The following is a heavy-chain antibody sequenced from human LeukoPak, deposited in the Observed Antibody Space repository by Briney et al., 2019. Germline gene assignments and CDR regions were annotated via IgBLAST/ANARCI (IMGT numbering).Heavy chain of an antibody. V-gene: IGHV3-30*18. CDR3: AKERQPYYYGSGSFFDY. D-gene: IGHD3-10*01. CDR1: GFTFSSYG. Sequence: PGGSLRLSCAASGFTFSSYGMHWVRQAPGKGLEWVAVISYDGSNKYYADSVKGRFTISRDNSKNTLYLQMNSLRAEDTAVYYRAKERQPYYYGSGSFFDYWGQGTLVTVSS. J-gene: IGHJ4*02. CDR2: ISYDGSNK.